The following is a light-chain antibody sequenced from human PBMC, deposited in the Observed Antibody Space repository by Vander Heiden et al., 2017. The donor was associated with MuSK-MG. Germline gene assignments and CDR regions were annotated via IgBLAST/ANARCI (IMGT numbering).Light chain of an antibody. Sequence: SYALTQPPAASASPRQTVCITCSGDRLGDKYAYWYQQKPGQSPVLVIYQDSKRPSGIPERFSGSDSGNTATLTISGTQAMDEADYYGRAWDSSTGVFGGGTKLTVL. J-gene: IGLJ2*01. V-gene: IGLV3-1*01. CDR2: QDS. CDR3: RAWDSSTGV. CDR1: RLGDKY.